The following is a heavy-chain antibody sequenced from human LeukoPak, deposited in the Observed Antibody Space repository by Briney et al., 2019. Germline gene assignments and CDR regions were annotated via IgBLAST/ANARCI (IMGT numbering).Heavy chain of an antibody. CDR3: VASRQWTFDP. CDR1: GGSISSSSYF. Sequence: SETLSLTCTVSGGSISSSSYFWGWVRQPPGKGLEWIGEMYHNGNNNYNPSLKSRVTISVDKSKNQFSLKLSSVTAADTAVYYCVASRQWTFDPWGQGTLVTVSS. D-gene: IGHD6-19*01. CDR2: MYHNGNN. J-gene: IGHJ5*02. V-gene: IGHV4-39*07.